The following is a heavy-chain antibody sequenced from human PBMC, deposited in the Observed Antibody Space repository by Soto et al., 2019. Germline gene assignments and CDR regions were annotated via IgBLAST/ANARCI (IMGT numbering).Heavy chain of an antibody. CDR2: IYYSGST. J-gene: IGHJ5*02. CDR3: AREEVAARRCWFDP. D-gene: IGHD6-6*01. CDR1: CGSISSGGYY. V-gene: IGHV4-31*03. Sequence: SETLSLTCTVSCGSISSGGYYWSWIRQHPGKGLEWIGYIYYSGSTYYNPSLKSRVTISVDTSKNQFSLKLSSVTAADTAVYYCAREEVAARRCWFDPWGQGTLVTVSS.